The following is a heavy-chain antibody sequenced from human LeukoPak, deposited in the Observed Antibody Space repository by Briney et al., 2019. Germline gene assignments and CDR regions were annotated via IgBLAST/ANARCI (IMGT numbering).Heavy chain of an antibody. CDR1: GFTFSDYY. CDR3: AKENSGSYPDAFDI. D-gene: IGHD1-26*01. J-gene: IGHJ3*02. CDR2: ISSSVTTI. Sequence: KTGGSLRLSCAASGFTFSDYYMSWIRQAPGKGLEWVSYISSSVTTIYYADSAKGRFTISRDNAKNSLYLQMNSLRAEDTALFYCAKENSGSYPDAFDIWGQGTMVTVSS. V-gene: IGHV3-11*01.